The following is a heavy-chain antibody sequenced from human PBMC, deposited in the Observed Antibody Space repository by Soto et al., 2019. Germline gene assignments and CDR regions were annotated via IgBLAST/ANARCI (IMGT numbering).Heavy chain of an antibody. D-gene: IGHD5-18*01. J-gene: IGHJ6*02. V-gene: IGHV3-23*01. CDR2: ISGSGGST. Sequence: PGGSLRLSCAASGFTFSSYAMSWVRQAPGKGLEWVSAISGSGGSTYYADSVKGRFTISRDNSKNTLYLQMNSLRAEDTAVYYCAKDSAWIQLWPHYYYYGMDVWGQGTTVTVSS. CDR3: AKDSAWIQLWPHYYYYGMDV. CDR1: GFTFSSYA.